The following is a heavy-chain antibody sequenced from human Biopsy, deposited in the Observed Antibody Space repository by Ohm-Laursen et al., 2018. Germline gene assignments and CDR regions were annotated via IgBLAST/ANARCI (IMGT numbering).Heavy chain of an antibody. CDR1: GDSISSYY. Sequence: SDTLSLTCTVSGDSISSYYWSWIRQPPGKGLEWIGYVYYTGSTDYNPSLQSRVTISVDTSKNHFSLRLRPVTPADTAIYYCARGRGYYSDRTVPGYFDLWGRGTLVTVSS. J-gene: IGHJ2*01. CDR2: VYYTGST. CDR3: ARGRGYYSDRTVPGYFDL. V-gene: IGHV4-59*07. D-gene: IGHD3-22*01.